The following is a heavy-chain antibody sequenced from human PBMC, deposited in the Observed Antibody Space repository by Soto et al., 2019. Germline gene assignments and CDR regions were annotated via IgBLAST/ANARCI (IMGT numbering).Heavy chain of an antibody. V-gene: IGHV4-31*03. CDR3: ARTTVGWFDP. CDR1: GGSITTGGYY. CDR2: IYYRGTT. Sequence: QVQLQESGPGLVKPSQTLSLTCTVSGGSITTGGYYWSWIRQLPGKGLEWIGYIYYRGTTYYNPYLKSRVTISADTSKKYFSLTLSSVTAADTAMYYCARTTVGWFDPWGQGTLVTVSS. D-gene: IGHD4-4*01. J-gene: IGHJ5*02.